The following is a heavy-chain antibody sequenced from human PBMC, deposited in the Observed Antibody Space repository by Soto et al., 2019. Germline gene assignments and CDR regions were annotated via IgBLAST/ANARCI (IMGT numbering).Heavy chain of an antibody. CDR3: TTRKHKLGIEDY. CDR1: GFTFSNAW. CDR2: IKSKTDGGTT. J-gene: IGHJ4*02. V-gene: IGHV3-15*01. D-gene: IGHD7-27*01. Sequence: GGSLRLSCAASGFTFSNAWMSWVRQAPGKGLEWVGRIKSKTDGGTTDYAAPVKGRFTISRDDSKNTLYLQMNSLKTEDTAVYDCTTRKHKLGIEDYWGQGTLGTVSS.